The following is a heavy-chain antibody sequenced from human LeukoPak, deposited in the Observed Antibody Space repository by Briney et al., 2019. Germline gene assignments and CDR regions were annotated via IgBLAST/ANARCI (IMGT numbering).Heavy chain of an antibody. CDR3: ARDQSGSTTVTVTTDYWYFDV. Sequence: ASVKVSCKASGYRFTSTYMHWVRQAPGQGLEWMGLINPTGTYTKYAQKFQGRVSMTRDTSTSTDYMESRSLTSEDSAVYYCARDQSGSTTVTVTTDYWYFDVWGRGTLVTVSS. CDR2: INPTGTYT. J-gene: IGHJ2*01. CDR1: GYRFTSTY. D-gene: IGHD4-17*01. V-gene: IGHV1-46*01.